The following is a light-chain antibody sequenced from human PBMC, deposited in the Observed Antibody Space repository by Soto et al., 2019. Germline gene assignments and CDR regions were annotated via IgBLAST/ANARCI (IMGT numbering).Light chain of an antibody. V-gene: IGLV2-14*01. CDR3: SSYTTTSTYL. CDR1: SSDVGGYKY. CDR2: VVS. Sequence: QSALTQPASVSGSPGQSITITCTGTSSDVGGYKYVSWYQQHPGKAPKLLIYVVSNRPSGVSNRFSGSKAGNTASLTISGLRAEEEADYYCSSYTTTSTYLFGTGTKVTVL. J-gene: IGLJ1*01.